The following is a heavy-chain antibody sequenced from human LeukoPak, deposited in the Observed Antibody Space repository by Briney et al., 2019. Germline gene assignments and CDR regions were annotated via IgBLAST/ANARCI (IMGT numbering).Heavy chain of an antibody. Sequence: ASVKVSCKASGGTFSSYGISWVRQAPGQGLEWMGWISAYNGNTNYAQKLQGRVTMTTDTSTSTAYMELRSLRSDDTAVYYCARFAPLYCGGDCSPDYWGQGTLVTVSS. CDR3: ARFAPLYCGGDCSPDY. V-gene: IGHV1-18*01. D-gene: IGHD2-21*02. J-gene: IGHJ4*02. CDR2: ISAYNGNT. CDR1: GGTFSSYG.